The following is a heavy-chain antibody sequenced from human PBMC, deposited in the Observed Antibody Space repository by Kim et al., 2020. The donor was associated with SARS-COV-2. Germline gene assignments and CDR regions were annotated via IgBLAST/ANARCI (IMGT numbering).Heavy chain of an antibody. Sequence: GGSLRLSCAASGFTFSSYGMHWVRQAPGKGLEWVAVISYDGSNKYYADSVKGRFTISRDNSKNTLYLQMNSLRAEDTAVYYCAKGGSSSWTPPFDYWGQGTLVTVSP. CDR1: GFTFSSYG. CDR2: ISYDGSNK. D-gene: IGHD6-13*01. V-gene: IGHV3-30*18. CDR3: AKGGSSSWTPPFDY. J-gene: IGHJ4*02.